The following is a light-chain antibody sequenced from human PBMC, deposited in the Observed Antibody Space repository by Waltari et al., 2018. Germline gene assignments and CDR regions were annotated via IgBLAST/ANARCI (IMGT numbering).Light chain of an antibody. CDR2: EIT. CDR3: SSYAATHNLV. V-gene: IGLV2-8*01. CDR1: SSDVGGSNF. J-gene: IGLJ3*02. Sequence: QSALTQPPSASGSPGQSVTIACTGTSSDVGGSNFFSWYQQYPGKAPKHIIYEITKRTSGVPDRFSGSKSGNTSSLTVSGLQPEDEAEYFCSSYAATHNLVFGGGTKLTV.